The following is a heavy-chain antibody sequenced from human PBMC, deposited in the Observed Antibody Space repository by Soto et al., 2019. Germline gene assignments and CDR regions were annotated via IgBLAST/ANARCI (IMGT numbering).Heavy chain of an antibody. J-gene: IGHJ5*02. CDR1: GGSFSGYY. D-gene: IGHD3-3*01. CDR3: AREWICTDSIFGVVIIPHCFDP. CDR2: INHSGST. Sequence: PSETMSLTCAVYGGSFSGYYWSWIRQPPEKGLEWIGEINHSGSTNYNPSLKSRVTISVDTSKNQFSLKLSSVTAADTAVYYCAREWICTDSIFGVVIIPHCFDPWGQGTLVTVSS. V-gene: IGHV4-34*01.